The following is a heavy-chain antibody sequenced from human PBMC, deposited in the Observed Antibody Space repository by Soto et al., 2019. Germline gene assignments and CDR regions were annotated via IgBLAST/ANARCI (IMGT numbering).Heavy chain of an antibody. CDR3: ARHGGTSGWYPRLYYYGMNV. CDR2: IYYNGST. J-gene: IGHJ6*02. V-gene: IGHV4-39*01. D-gene: IGHD6-19*01. CDR1: GDSITSSGSY. Sequence: QLQLQESGPGLVKPSETLSLTCTVSGDSITSSGSYWGWIRQPPGKGLEWIGSIYYNGSTYYNPSLKSRVTISVDTSKNHLSLKLTSMTAADTAMYYCARHGGTSGWYPRLYYYGMNVWGQGTTVTVSS.